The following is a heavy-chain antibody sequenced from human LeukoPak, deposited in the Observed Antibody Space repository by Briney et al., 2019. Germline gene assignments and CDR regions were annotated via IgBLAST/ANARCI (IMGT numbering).Heavy chain of an antibody. D-gene: IGHD3-16*01. CDR1: GITFSSYA. Sequence: PGGSLRLSCAASGITFSSYAMHWVRQAPGKGLEWVAVISYDGSNKYYADSVKGRFTISRDNSKNTLYLQMNSLRAEDTAVYYCTLGGTWGQGTLVTVSS. CDR2: ISYDGSNK. CDR3: TLGGT. V-gene: IGHV3-30*01. J-gene: IGHJ5*02.